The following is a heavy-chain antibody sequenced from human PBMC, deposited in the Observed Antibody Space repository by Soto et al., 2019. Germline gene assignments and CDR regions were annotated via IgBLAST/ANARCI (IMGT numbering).Heavy chain of an antibody. Sequence: QVQLVESGGGLVKPGGSLRLSCAASGFTFSDYYMSWIRQAPGKGLEWVSYISSSSSYTNYADSVKGRFNISRDNAKNSLYLQMNSLRAEDTAVYYCARDLDHYDFWSGYYRGAFDYWGQGTLVTVSS. J-gene: IGHJ4*02. D-gene: IGHD3-3*01. CDR2: ISSSSSYT. V-gene: IGHV3-11*06. CDR3: ARDLDHYDFWSGYYRGAFDY. CDR1: GFTFSDYY.